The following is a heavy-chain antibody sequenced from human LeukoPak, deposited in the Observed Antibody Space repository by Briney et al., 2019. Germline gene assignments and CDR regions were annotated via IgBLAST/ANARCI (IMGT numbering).Heavy chain of an antibody. CDR2: IYYSGST. CDR1: GFTFSNYW. D-gene: IGHD3-10*01. CDR3: ARGPYYGSGSSNWFDP. Sequence: GSLRLSCAASGFTFSNYWMSWVRQAPGKGLEWIGYIYYSGSTNYNPSLKSRVTISVDTSKNQFSLKLSSVTAADTAVYYCARGPYYGSGSSNWFDPWGQGTLVTVSS. V-gene: IGHV4-59*01. J-gene: IGHJ5*02.